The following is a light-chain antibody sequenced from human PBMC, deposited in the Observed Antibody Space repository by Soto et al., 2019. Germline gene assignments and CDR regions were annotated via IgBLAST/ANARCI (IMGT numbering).Light chain of an antibody. J-gene: IGLJ3*02. Sequence: QTVVTQEPSFSVSPGRTVTLTCGLSSGSVSSTNYPSWYQQTPGQAPRTLISSTNTRSSGVPDRFSGPILGNKAALTITGAQADDESHYYCVLYMGSGIWVFGGGTKLTVL. CDR2: STN. CDR1: SGSVSSTNY. V-gene: IGLV8-61*01. CDR3: VLYMGSGIWV.